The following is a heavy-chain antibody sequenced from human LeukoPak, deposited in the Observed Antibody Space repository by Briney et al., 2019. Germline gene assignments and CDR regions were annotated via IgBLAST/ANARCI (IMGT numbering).Heavy chain of an antibody. CDR1: KFTFSDYA. Sequence: GGSLRLSCAASKFTFSDYAMNWVRQAPGKGLEWVSSISSSSSYIYYADSVKGRFTISRDNAKNSLYLQMNSLRAEGTAVYYCASELRYFDWLLSPLDYWGQGTLVTVSS. D-gene: IGHD3-9*01. CDR3: ASELRYFDWLLSPLDY. J-gene: IGHJ4*02. CDR2: ISSSSSYI. V-gene: IGHV3-21*01.